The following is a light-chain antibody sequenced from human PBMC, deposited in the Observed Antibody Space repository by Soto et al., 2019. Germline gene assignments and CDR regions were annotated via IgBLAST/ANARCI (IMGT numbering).Light chain of an antibody. V-gene: IGLV2-8*01. CDR2: EVN. J-gene: IGLJ2*01. CDR3: SSYAGSNNLV. Sequence: QSALTQPPSASGSPGQSVTISCTGTSSDVGGYNSVSWYQQHPGKAPKRVIYEVNNRPSGVPDRFSASKSDNTASLTVSGLQAEDEADYYCSSYAGSNNLVFGGGTKLTVL. CDR1: SSDVGGYNS.